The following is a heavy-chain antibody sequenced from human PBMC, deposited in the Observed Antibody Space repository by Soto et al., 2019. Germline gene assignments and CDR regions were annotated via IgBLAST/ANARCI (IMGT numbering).Heavy chain of an antibody. D-gene: IGHD7-27*01. V-gene: IGHV3-30*18. CDR2: ISYDGSNK. CDR1: GFTFSSYG. J-gene: IGHJ6*02. CDR3: AKDLLGPGRAYGMDV. Sequence: QVQLVESGGGVVQPGRSLRLSCAASGFTFSSYGMHWVRQAPGKGLEWVAVISYDGSNKYYADSVKGRFTISRDNSKNTLYLQMNSLRAAYTAVYYCAKDLLGPGRAYGMDVWGQGTTVTVSS.